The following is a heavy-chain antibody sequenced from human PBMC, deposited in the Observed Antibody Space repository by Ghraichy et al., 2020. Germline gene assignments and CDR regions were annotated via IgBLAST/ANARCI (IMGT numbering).Heavy chain of an antibody. Sequence: GGSLRLSCAASGFTLSNYAMRWVRQAPGKGLEWVSSITSDSGTYYANSVKGRFTISRDTSKNTLYLQMNSLRAEDTALYYCAKRLGPTTSSGAGLDYWGQGTLVTVSS. J-gene: IGHJ4*02. CDR3: AKRLGPTTSSGAGLDY. D-gene: IGHD1-26*01. CDR2: ITSDSGT. CDR1: GFTLSNYA. V-gene: IGHV3-23*01.